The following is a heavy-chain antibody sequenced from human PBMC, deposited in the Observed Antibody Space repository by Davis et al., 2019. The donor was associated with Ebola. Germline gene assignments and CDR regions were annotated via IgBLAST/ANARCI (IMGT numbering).Heavy chain of an antibody. CDR1: GYTFTSYY. J-gene: IGHJ4*02. CDR3: ARGGVAYSDLDY. D-gene: IGHD2-21*01. Sequence: AASVKVSCKASGYTFTSYYMHWVRQAPGQGLEWMGGIIPIFGTANYAQKFQGRVTITADESTSTAYMELSSLRSEDTAVYFCARGGVAYSDLDYWGQGTLVAVSS. V-gene: IGHV1-69*13. CDR2: IIPIFGTA.